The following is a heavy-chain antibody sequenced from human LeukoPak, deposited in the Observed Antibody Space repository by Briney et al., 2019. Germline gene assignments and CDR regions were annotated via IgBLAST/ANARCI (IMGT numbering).Heavy chain of an antibody. CDR3: ARRGYCSNTSCYSLDC. Sequence: GESLKISCKGSGYSFTSYWIVWVRQMPGKGLEWMGIIYPGDSDTRYSPSFQGQVPISADKSISTAYLQWSSLKASDTAMYYCARRGYCSNTSCYSLDCWGQGTLVTVSS. V-gene: IGHV5-51*01. J-gene: IGHJ4*02. CDR1: GYSFTSYW. CDR2: IYPGDSDT. D-gene: IGHD2-2*01.